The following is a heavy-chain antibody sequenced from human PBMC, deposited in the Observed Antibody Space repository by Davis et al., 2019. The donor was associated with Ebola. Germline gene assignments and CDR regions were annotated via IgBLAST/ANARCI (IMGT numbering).Heavy chain of an antibody. CDR3: ARFNWGHRNFDY. CDR1: GDSVSGSSGA. D-gene: IGHD7-27*01. J-gene: IGHJ4*02. Sequence: PSETLSLTCAISGDSVSGSSGAWNWIRQSPSRGLEWLGRTYYNSKWYNDYAVSVKSRITINPDTSKNQFSLQLNSVTPEDTAVYYCARFNWGHRNFDYWGQGTLVTVSS. CDR2: TYYNSKWYN. V-gene: IGHV6-1*01.